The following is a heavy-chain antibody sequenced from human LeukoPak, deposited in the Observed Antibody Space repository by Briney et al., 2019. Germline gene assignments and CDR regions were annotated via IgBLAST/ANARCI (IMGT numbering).Heavy chain of an antibody. J-gene: IGHJ5*02. CDR1: GHTFTSYY. CDR3: ARDGWSGYNNWFDP. Sequence: ASVKVSCKASGHTFTSYYMHWVRQAPGQGLEWMGIINPSGGSTSYAQKFQGTVTMTRDMSTSTVYMELSSLRSEDTAVYYWARDGWSGYNNWFDPWGQGTLVTVSS. V-gene: IGHV1-46*01. CDR2: INPSGGST. D-gene: IGHD3-3*01.